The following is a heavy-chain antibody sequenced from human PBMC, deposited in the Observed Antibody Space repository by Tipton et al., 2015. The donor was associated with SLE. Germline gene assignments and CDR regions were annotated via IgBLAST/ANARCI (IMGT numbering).Heavy chain of an antibody. V-gene: IGHV4-59*01. CDR2: IYYSGST. CDR1: GGPISSYY. Sequence: TLSLTCTVSGGPISSYYWSWIRQPPGKGLEWIGYIYYSGSTNYNPSLKSRVTISVDTSKNQFSLKLSSVTAADTAVYYCARGVVGARAGYGMDVWGQGTTVTVSS. J-gene: IGHJ6*02. D-gene: IGHD1-26*01. CDR3: ARGVVGARAGYGMDV.